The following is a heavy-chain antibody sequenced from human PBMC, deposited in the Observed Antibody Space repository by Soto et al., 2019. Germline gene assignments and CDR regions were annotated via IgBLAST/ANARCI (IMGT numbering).Heavy chain of an antibody. D-gene: IGHD2-15*01. V-gene: IGHV3-23*01. J-gene: IGHJ4*02. Sequence: GGSLRLSCAASGFTFSSYAMSWVRQAPGKGLEWVSAISGSGGSTYYADSVKGRFTISRDNSKNTLYLQMNSLRAEDTAVYYCAKAQMAQPPGYCSGGSCYFAYYWGQGTLVTVSS. CDR1: GFTFSSYA. CDR2: ISGSGGST. CDR3: AKAQMAQPPGYCSGGSCYFAYY.